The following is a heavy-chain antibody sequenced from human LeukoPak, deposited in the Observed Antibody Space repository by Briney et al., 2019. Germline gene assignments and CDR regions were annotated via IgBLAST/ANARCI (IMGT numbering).Heavy chain of an antibody. V-gene: IGHV3-23*01. CDR3: AKDLTMVVTPLGWPHDY. J-gene: IGHJ4*02. D-gene: IGHD4-23*01. CDR2: ISGSGGST. CDR1: GFTFSSYA. Sequence: PGGSLRLSCAASGFTFSSYAMSWVRQAPGKGLEWVSAISGSGGSTYYADSVKGRFTISRDNSKNTLYLQMNSLRAEDTAVYYCAKDLTMVVTPLGWPHDYWGKGTLVTVSS.